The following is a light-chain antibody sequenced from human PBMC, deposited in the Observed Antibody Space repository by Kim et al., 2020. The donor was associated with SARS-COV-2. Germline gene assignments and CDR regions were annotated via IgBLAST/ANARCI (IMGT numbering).Light chain of an antibody. CDR2: GTA. Sequence: GKRATPSSRGSESDSDSELAWYQEKPGQAPSRVIQGTATRATGIPDRFSGSGSGADFTLTIDRVEPEDFAVYYCQHFRSSPPRYTFGQGTKLEI. V-gene: IGKV3-20*01. J-gene: IGKJ2*01. CDR1: ESDSDSE. CDR3: QHFRSSPPRYT.